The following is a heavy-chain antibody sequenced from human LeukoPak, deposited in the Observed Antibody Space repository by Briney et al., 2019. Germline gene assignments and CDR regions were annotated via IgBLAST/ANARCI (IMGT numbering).Heavy chain of an antibody. V-gene: IGHV3-23*01. CDR2: ISGSGGST. CDR1: GFTFSSYA. D-gene: IGHD3-9*01. CDR3: AKRVYDISTGYLDP. Sequence: GGSLRLSCAASGFTFSSYAMSWVRQAPGKGLEWVSAISGSGGSTYYADSVKGRFTISRDNSKNTLYLQMNSLRAEDTAVYYCAKRVYDISTGYLDPWGQGTLVTVSS. J-gene: IGHJ5*02.